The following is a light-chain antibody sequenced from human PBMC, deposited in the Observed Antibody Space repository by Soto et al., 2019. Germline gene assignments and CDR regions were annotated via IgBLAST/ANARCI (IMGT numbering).Light chain of an antibody. J-gene: IGKJ5*01. CDR1: QSVSSN. CDR2: GAS. V-gene: IGKV3-20*01. CDR3: QQYGSSPRP. Sequence: EIVMTQSPATLSVSPGERATLSCRASQSVSSNLAWYQQKPGQAPRLLIYGASTRATGIPARFSGSGSGTDFTLTISRLEPEDFAVYYCQQYGSSPRPFGQGTRLEIK.